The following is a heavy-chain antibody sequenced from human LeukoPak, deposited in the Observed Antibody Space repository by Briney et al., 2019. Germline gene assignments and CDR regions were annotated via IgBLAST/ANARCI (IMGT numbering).Heavy chain of an antibody. J-gene: IGHJ4*02. CDR2: IKSKTDGGTT. Sequence: GGSLRLSCAASGFTFSNAWMSWVRQAPGKGLEWVGRIKSKTDGGTTDYAAPVKGRFTISRDDSKNTLYLQMNSLKTEDTAVYYCTTDQVAVAYYFDYWGQGTLVTVSS. D-gene: IGHD4-23*01. CDR3: TTDQVAVAYYFDY. CDR1: GFTFSNAW. V-gene: IGHV3-15*01.